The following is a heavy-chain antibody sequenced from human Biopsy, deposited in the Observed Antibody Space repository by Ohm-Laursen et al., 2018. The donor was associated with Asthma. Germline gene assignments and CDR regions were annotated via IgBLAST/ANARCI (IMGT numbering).Heavy chain of an antibody. CDR1: GFTVSSNY. J-gene: IGHJ3*02. D-gene: IGHD4-17*01. V-gene: IGHV3-53*01. CDR3: ARAGDTNDYGPAFDI. CDR2: MYAGGSR. Sequence: GSLRLSCAASGFTVSSNYMTWVRQAPGKGLEWVSIMYAGGSRFYADRVKGRFTISRDNSKNTLYLQMDSLRPEDTALYYCARAGDTNDYGPAFDIWGLGTMVTVSS.